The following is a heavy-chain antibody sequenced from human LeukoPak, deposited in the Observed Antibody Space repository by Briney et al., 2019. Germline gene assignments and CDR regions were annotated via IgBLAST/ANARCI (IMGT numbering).Heavy chain of an antibody. D-gene: IGHD6-19*01. CDR3: ASTNSGWSHYFDS. V-gene: IGHV4-4*07. CDR1: GGSISSYY. Sequence: PSETLSLTCTVSGGSISSYYWSWIRQPAGKGLEWIGRIYTSGSTNYNPSFKSRVTISVDTSKTQFSLKLSSVTAADTAVYYCASTNSGWSHYFDSWGQGTLVTVSS. CDR2: IYTSGST. J-gene: IGHJ4*02.